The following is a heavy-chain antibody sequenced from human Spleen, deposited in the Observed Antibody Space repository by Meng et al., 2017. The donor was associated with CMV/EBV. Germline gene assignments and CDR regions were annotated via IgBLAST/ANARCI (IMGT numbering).Heavy chain of an antibody. CDR1: GYTFTGYY. V-gene: IGHV1-2*02. Sequence: VSCKTSGYTFTGYYIHWVRQAPGRGVEWMGWINANSGDTYYAQRFPGRVTMTRDTSINTAYMELYRLRSDDTAVYYCARGRLEHVDYWGQGTLVTVPQ. CDR2: INANSGDT. D-gene: IGHD1/OR15-1a*01. CDR3: ARGRLEHVDY. J-gene: IGHJ4*02.